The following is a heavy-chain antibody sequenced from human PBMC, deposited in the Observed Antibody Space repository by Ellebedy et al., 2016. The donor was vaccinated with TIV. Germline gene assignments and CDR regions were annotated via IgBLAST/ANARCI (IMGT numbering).Heavy chain of an antibody. CDR2: IDWDDDK. J-gene: IGHJ4*02. V-gene: IGHV2-70*11. CDR1: GFSLSTSGMC. CDR3: ARINDYYGSGSGYYFDY. Sequence: SGPTLVKPTQTLTLTCTFSGFSLSTSGMCVSWIRQPPGKALEWLARIDWDDDKYYSTSLKTRFTISKDTSKNQVVLTMTNMDPVDTATYYCARINDYYGSGSGYYFDYWGQGTLVTVSS. D-gene: IGHD3-10*01.